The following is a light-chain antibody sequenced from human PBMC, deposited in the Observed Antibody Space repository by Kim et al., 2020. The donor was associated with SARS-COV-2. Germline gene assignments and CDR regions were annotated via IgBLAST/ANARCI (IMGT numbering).Light chain of an antibody. V-gene: IGKV3-15*01. CDR3: HHYYNWPRT. CDR2: NAS. Sequence: EIVMTQSPATLSVSPGERATLSCRASQSVSSKLAWYQQKPGQGPRLLIYNASTRATGSPAGFSGSGSGTEFTLTISRLQSEDFAVYYCHHYYNWPRTFGQGTKVDIK. J-gene: IGKJ1*01. CDR1: QSVSSK.